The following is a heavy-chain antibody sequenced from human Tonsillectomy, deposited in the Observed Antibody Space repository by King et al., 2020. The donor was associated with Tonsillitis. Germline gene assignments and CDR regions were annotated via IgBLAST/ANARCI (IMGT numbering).Heavy chain of an antibody. CDR2: IYYSGST. V-gene: IGHV4-59*01. CDR3: AREGAVAGTFDY. Sequence: QLQESGPGLVKPSETLSLTCTVSGGSISSYYWSWIRQPPGKGLEWIGYIYYSGSTNYNPSLKSRVTISVDTSKNQFSLKLSSVTAADTAVYYCAREGAVAGTFDYWGQGTLVTVSS. CDR1: GGSISSYY. D-gene: IGHD6-19*01. J-gene: IGHJ4*02.